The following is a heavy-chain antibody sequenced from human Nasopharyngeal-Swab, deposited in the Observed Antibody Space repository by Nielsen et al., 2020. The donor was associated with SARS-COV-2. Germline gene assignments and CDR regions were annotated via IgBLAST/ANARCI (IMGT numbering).Heavy chain of an antibody. D-gene: IGHD3-3*01. V-gene: IGHV3-9*01. J-gene: IGHJ5*02. CDR3: AKDYHYDFGTNWFDP. CDR2: ISWNSGSM. Sequence: SLKISCAASGFTFDDYAMHWVRQAPGKGLEWVSGISWNSGSMGYADSVKGRFTISRDNAKNSLYLQMNSLRAEDTALYYCAKDYHYDFGTNWFDPWGQGTLVTVSS. CDR1: GFTFDDYA.